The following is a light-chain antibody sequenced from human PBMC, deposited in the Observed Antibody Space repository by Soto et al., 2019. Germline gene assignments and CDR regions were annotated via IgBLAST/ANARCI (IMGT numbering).Light chain of an antibody. CDR3: ELSYATPPT. J-gene: IGKJ3*01. Sequence: SASVGDRVTITCSASQSIRNYLNWYQQKPGKAPKLMVYAESTLQSGVPSRFSGSGSGTDFTLTISSLQPEDWATFYCELSYATPPTLGAGTTVDIK. CDR2: AES. CDR1: QSIRNY. V-gene: IGKV1-39*01.